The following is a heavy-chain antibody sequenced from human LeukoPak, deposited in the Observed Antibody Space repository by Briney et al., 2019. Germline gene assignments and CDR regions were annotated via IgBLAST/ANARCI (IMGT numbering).Heavy chain of an antibody. CDR2: INPNSGGT. D-gene: IGHD3-16*02. Sequence: ASVKVSCKASGYTFTCYYMHWVRQAPGQGLEWMGRINPNSGGTNYAQKFQARVTMTRDTSISTAYMELSRLRSDDTAVYYCARVIDDYVWGSYRPTPIYYFDYWGQGTLVTVSS. V-gene: IGHV1-2*06. J-gene: IGHJ4*02. CDR3: ARVIDDYVWGSYRPTPIYYFDY. CDR1: GYTFTCYY.